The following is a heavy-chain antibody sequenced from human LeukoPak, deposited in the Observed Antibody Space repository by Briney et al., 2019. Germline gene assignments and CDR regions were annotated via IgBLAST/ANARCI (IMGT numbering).Heavy chain of an antibody. CDR1: GFTFSSYA. J-gene: IGHJ4*02. CDR2: ISYDGSNK. CDR3: AKEDYGSGSFDY. D-gene: IGHD3-10*01. V-gene: IGHV3-30*18. Sequence: GGSLRLSCAASGFTFSSYAMSWVRQAPGKGLEWVAVISYDGSNKYYADSVKGRFTISRDNSKNTLYLQMNSLRAEDTAVYYCAKEDYGSGSFDYWGQGTLVTASS.